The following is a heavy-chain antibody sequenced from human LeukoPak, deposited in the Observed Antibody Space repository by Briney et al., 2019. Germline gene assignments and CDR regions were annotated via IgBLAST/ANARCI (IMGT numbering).Heavy chain of an antibody. D-gene: IGHD3-22*01. Sequence: SVPVPRKASGGTFSSHAISWVRQAPGQGLEWMGRIIPILGIANYAQKFQGRVTITADKSTSTAYMELSSLRSEDTAVYYCARGLIHSSGYYDYWGEGRMATVSS. J-gene: IGHJ4*02. V-gene: IGHV1-69*04. CDR2: IIPILGIA. CDR1: GGTFSSHA. CDR3: ARGLIHSSGYYDY.